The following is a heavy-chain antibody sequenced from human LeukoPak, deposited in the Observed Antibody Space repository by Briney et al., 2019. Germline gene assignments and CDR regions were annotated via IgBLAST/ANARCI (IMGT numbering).Heavy chain of an antibody. CDR2: INWNGGST. J-gene: IGHJ4*02. D-gene: IGHD1-26*01. CDR1: GFTFGDYA. V-gene: IGHV3-20*04. CDR3: ASGGIYYGAAFDF. Sequence: GGSLRLSCTASGFTFGDYAMSWVRQAPGKGLEWVSGINWNGGSTGYADSVKGRFTISRDNAKNSLYLQMNSLRAEDTALYYCASGGIYYGAAFDFWGQGTLVTVSS.